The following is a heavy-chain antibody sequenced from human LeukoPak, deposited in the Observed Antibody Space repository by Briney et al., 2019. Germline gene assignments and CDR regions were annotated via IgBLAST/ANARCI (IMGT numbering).Heavy chain of an antibody. Sequence: SETLSLTCTVSGGSIRSSYYYWGWIRQPPGKGLEWIGSIYDSGSTYYNPSLKSRVTISVDTSKNQFSLKLSSVTAADTAVYYCASYSDSSGFLHYFDYWGQGTLVTVSS. J-gene: IGHJ4*02. CDR1: GGSIRSSYYY. V-gene: IGHV4-39*07. D-gene: IGHD3-22*01. CDR3: ASYSDSSGFLHYFDY. CDR2: IYDSGST.